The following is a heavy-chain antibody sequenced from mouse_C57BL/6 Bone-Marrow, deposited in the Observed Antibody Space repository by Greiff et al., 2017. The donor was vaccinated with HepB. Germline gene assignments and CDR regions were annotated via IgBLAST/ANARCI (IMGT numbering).Heavy chain of an antibody. Sequence: EVQLQQSGPVLVKPGASVKMSCKASGYTFTDYYMNWVKQSHGKSLEWIGVINPYNGGTSYNQKFKGKATLTAEKSSSTAYMQLSSLTSEDSAVYFCARSSMVTEAMDYWGQGTSVTVSS. CDR3: ARSSMVTEAMDY. CDR1: GYTFTDYY. CDR2: INPYNGGT. J-gene: IGHJ4*01. V-gene: IGHV1-19*01. D-gene: IGHD2-2*01.